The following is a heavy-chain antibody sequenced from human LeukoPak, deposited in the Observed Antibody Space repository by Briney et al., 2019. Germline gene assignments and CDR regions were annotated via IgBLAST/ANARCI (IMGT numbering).Heavy chain of an antibody. D-gene: IGHD3-10*01. Sequence: WGSLRLSCAASGFIFSKYWMIWVRQAQGKGLEWVANTKEDGSEKYYVDSVKGRFTISRDNAKNSLYVQMNNLRAEDTAVYYCARGGKLTMLRGVIDYWGQGTLVTVSS. CDR3: ARGGKLTMLRGVIDY. CDR2: TKEDGSEK. J-gene: IGHJ4*02. CDR1: GFIFSKYW. V-gene: IGHV3-7*01.